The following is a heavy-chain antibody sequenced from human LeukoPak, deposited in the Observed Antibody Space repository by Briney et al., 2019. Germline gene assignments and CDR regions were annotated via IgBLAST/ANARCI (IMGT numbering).Heavy chain of an antibody. CDR3: ARAGPIAAADNREFDY. CDR1: GYTFTSFA. D-gene: IGHD6-13*01. CDR2: INTNTGNP. J-gene: IGHJ4*02. Sequence: ASVKVSCKASGYTFTSFAMNWVRQAPGQGLEWIGWINTNTGNPTYAQGFTGRFVFSLDTSVSTAYLQISSLKAEDTAVYYCARAGPIAAADNREFDYWGQGTLVTVSS. V-gene: IGHV7-4-1*02.